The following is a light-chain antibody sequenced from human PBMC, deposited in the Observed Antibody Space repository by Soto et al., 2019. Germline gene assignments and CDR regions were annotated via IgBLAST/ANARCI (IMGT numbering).Light chain of an antibody. V-gene: IGKV3D-15*01. CDR1: QAVNTR. CDR3: QQYSNWPPIT. CDR2: LAS. J-gene: IGKJ5*01. Sequence: IVLTQSPATLSSFPGDRVTLSCRASQAVNTRLAWYQHKPGQAPRLLIYLASNRAAGVPARFSGSGSGTEFTLTISSLQSEDFAVYYCQQYSNWPPITFGQGTRLEIK.